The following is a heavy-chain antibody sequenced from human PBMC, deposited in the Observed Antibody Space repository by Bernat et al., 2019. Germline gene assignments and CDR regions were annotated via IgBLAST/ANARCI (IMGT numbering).Heavy chain of an antibody. CDR2: IYHSGST. CDR3: ARDYYDSSGYHWFDP. J-gene: IGHJ5*02. CDR1: GVSISSGGYS. Sequence: QLQLQESGSGLVKPSQTLSLTCAVSGVSISSGGYSWSWIRQPPGKGLEWIGYIYHSGSTYYNPSLKSRVTISVDRSKNQFSLKLSSVTAADTAVYYCARDYYDSSGYHWFDPWGQGTLVTVSS. D-gene: IGHD3-22*01. V-gene: IGHV4-30-2*01.